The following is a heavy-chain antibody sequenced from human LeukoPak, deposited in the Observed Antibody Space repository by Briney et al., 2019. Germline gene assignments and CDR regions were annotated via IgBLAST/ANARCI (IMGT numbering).Heavy chain of an antibody. D-gene: IGHD6-13*01. V-gene: IGHV3-23*01. J-gene: IGHJ4*02. Sequence: GGSLRLSCAASGFTFGTYAMSWVRQAPGKGLEWVSAISASGRTYYADSVRGRFTISRDGSKNTLYLQMNSLRAEDTAVYYCAKFSRRVSSSWYLYYFDYWGQGTLVTVSS. CDR3: AKFSRRVSSSWYLYYFDY. CDR2: ISASGRT. CDR1: GFTFGTYA.